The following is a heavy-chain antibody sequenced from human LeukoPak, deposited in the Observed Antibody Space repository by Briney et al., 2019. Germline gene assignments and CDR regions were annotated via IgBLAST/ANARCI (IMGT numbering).Heavy chain of an antibody. CDR3: AAKPSEYASFDI. Sequence: ASVEVSCKASGYTFSSYGISWVRQAPGHGLEWMGWISAYNGNTNYAQKLQGRVTMTTDTSTSTAYMELRSLRSDDTAVYYCAAKPSEYASFDIWGQGTMVTVSS. CDR1: GYTFSSYG. J-gene: IGHJ3*02. V-gene: IGHV1-18*01. CDR2: ISAYNGNT. D-gene: IGHD1-26*01.